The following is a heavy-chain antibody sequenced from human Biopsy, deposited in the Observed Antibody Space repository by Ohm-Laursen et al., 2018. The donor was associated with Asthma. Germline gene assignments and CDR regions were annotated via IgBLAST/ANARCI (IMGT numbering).Heavy chain of an antibody. Sequence: SVKVSCKASGGTFTTYSISWVRQAPGQGLVWMGGIIPLIGTPNYAQKFQGRVTITADASTNTAYMDLSSLRSEDTAVYYCASPLGDYYDSSGNYYASLGYWGLGTLVIVSS. D-gene: IGHD3-22*01. CDR3: ASPLGDYYDSSGNYYASLGY. CDR2: IIPLIGTP. V-gene: IGHV1-69*13. J-gene: IGHJ4*02. CDR1: GGTFTTYS.